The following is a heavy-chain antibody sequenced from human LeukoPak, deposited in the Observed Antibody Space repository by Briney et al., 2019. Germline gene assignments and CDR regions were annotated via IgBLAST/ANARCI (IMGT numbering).Heavy chain of an antibody. J-gene: IGHJ3*01. CDR2: ISPDNGAT. CDR3: ARELGRNAFDV. Sequence: ASAKVSCKASGYTFSHNHMYWIRQAPGQGLECMGWISPDNGATNYAQKFQGRITMTGDTSISTGYMELSSLTSDDTAIYFCARELGRNAFDVWGQGTLVTVSS. CDR1: GYTFSHNH. D-gene: IGHD3-10*01. V-gene: IGHV1-2*02.